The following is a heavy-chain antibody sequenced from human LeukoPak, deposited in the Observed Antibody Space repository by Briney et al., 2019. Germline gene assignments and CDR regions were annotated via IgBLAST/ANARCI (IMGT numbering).Heavy chain of an antibody. V-gene: IGHV3-48*03. J-gene: IGHJ4*01. CDR1: GFNFSTYE. CDR3: SVQYSSSSVVDF. Sequence: GGSLRLSCAASGFNFSTYEMNWVRQAPGKGLEWVSFISRSGSNMYSADSVKGRFTISRDNATNSMYLQMNSLRAEATAIYYLSVQYSSSSVVDFWGQGTLVTVSS. D-gene: IGHD6-6*01. CDR2: ISRSGSNM.